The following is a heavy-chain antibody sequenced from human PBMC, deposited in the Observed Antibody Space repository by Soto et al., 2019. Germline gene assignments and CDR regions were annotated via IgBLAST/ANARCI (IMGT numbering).Heavy chain of an antibody. CDR3: ATDGGFCTGGSCN. Sequence: QVQLVQSGAEVREPGSSVKVSCKPSGGTFTNYSISWVRQAPGQGLEWMGRIIPILGRANYAQRFKGRVSITADKFTSTVYAAAYSLGSDDTAVYYCATDGGFCTGGSCNWGQGTLVTVSS. CDR2: IIPILGRA. D-gene: IGHD2-15*01. CDR1: GGTFTNYS. J-gene: IGHJ4*02. V-gene: IGHV1-69*08.